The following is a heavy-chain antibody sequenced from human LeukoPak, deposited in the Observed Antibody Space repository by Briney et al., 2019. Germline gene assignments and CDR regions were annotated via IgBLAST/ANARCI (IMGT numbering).Heavy chain of an antibody. Sequence: GGSLRLSCAASGFTLSSYAMSWVRQAPGEGLEWVSSITTSGGSTYYADSVKGRFTISRDNAKNTLYLQMNSLRAEDTAVYYCAKDHYVSGRYDAFDIWGQGTMVTVSS. J-gene: IGHJ3*02. CDR2: ITTSGGST. V-gene: IGHV3-23*01. CDR3: AKDHYVSGRYDAFDI. D-gene: IGHD3-10*01. CDR1: GFTLSSYA.